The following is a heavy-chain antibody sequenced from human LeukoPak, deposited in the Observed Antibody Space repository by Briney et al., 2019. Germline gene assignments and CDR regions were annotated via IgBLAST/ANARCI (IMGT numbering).Heavy chain of an antibody. Sequence: ASVKVSCKASGYTFTGYYMHWVRQAPGQGLEWMGWINPNSGGTNYAQKFQGRVTMTRDTSISTAYMELSRLRSDDTAVYYCARDPDYLSAFDTWGQGTMVTVSS. CDR3: ARDPDYLSAFDT. CDR2: INPNSGGT. V-gene: IGHV1-2*02. CDR1: GYTFTGYY. J-gene: IGHJ3*02. D-gene: IGHD2/OR15-2a*01.